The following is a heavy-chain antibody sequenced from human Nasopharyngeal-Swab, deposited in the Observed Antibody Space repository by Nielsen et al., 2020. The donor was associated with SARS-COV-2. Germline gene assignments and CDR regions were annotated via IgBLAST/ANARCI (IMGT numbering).Heavy chain of an antibody. D-gene: IGHD1-26*01. Sequence: GRQAPGKGLEWVSSVSGRDSTYYADSVKGRFTISRDISKNTLYLQMNSLRAEDTAVYYCAKDRNSAYYYYYMDVWGKGTTVTVSS. V-gene: IGHV3-23*01. J-gene: IGHJ6*03. CDR2: VSGRDST. CDR3: AKDRNSAYYYYYMDV.